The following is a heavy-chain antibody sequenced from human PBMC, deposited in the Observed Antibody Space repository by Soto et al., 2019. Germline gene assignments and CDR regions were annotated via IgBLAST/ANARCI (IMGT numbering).Heavy chain of an antibody. CDR1: GFTFDDYT. CDR2: ISWDGGST. V-gene: IGHV3-43*01. Sequence: QPGGSLRLSCAASGFTFDDYTMHWVRQAPGKGLEWVSLISWDGGSTYYADSVKGRFTISRDNSKNSLYLQMNSLRTEDTALYYCAKDVHSSGYYYYYGMDVWGQGTTVTVSS. D-gene: IGHD6-19*01. CDR3: AKDVHSSGYYYYYGMDV. J-gene: IGHJ6*02.